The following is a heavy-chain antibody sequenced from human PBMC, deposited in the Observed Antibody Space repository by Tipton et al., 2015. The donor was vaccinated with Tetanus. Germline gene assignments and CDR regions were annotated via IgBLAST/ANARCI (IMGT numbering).Heavy chain of an antibody. V-gene: IGHV4-31*03. CDR1: GGSISSGVYY. J-gene: IGHJ4*01. CDR2: ISYSGNT. D-gene: IGHD5-18*01. Sequence: TLSLTCTVSGGSISSGVYYWGWLRQDPGKGLEWIGRISYSGNTAYNPSLKSRVIISADTSKNQFSLKLSSVTAADTAVYYCASSVGQLWFWGQGSLVTVSS. CDR3: ASSVGQLWF.